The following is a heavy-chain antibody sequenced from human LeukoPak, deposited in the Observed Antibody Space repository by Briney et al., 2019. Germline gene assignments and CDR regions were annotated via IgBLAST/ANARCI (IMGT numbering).Heavy chain of an antibody. CDR3: ARYHGIGSGWYWQIDGAANGKNWFDP. D-gene: IGHD6-19*01. Sequence: ASVKVSCKASGYTFTSYYMHWVRQAPGQGLEWMGIINPSGGSTSYAQKFQGRGTMTRDTSTSTVYMELSSLRSEDTAVYYCARYHGIGSGWYWQIDGAANGKNWFDPWGQGTLVTVSS. CDR2: INPSGGST. CDR1: GYTFTSYY. V-gene: IGHV1-46*01. J-gene: IGHJ5*02.